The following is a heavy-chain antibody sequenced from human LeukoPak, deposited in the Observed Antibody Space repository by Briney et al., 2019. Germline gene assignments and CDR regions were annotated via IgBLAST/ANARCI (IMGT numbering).Heavy chain of an antibody. CDR3: ARTARVFDY. CDR2: IYTSGST. Sequence: SETLSLTCTVSGGSISSYYWSWIRQPAGKGLEWIGRIYTSGSTNYNPSLKSRVTMSLDTSKKQLSLTMSSVTAADTAVYYCARTARVFDYWGQGTLVTVSS. CDR1: GGSISSYY. D-gene: IGHD5-18*01. V-gene: IGHV4-4*07. J-gene: IGHJ4*02.